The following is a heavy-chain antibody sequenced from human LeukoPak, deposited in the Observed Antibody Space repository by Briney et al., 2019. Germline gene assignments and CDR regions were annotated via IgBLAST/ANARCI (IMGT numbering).Heavy chain of an antibody. CDR1: GFTFSSYA. Sequence: PGGSLRLSCAASGFTFSSYAMHWVRQAPGKGLEWVAVISYDGGNKHYADSVKGRFTISRDNSKNTLYLQMNSLRAEDTAVYYCAVSLIAAAGTTPPDYWGQGTLVTVSS. CDR3: AVSLIAAAGTTPPDY. CDR2: ISYDGGNK. V-gene: IGHV3-30*04. D-gene: IGHD6-13*01. J-gene: IGHJ4*02.